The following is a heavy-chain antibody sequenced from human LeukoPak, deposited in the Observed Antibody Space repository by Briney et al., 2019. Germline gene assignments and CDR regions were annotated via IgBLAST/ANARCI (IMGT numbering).Heavy chain of an antibody. J-gene: IGHJ4*02. CDR3: ARDPRSSIYEWELLGSYFDY. CDR2: ISYDGSNK. Sequence: PGGSLRLSCAASGFTLSSYAMHWVRQAPGKGLEWVAVISYDGSNKYYADSVKGRFTISRDNSKNTLYLQMNSLRAEDTAVYYCARDPRSSIYEWELLGSYFDYWGQGTLVTVSS. D-gene: IGHD1-26*01. CDR1: GFTLSSYA. V-gene: IGHV3-30-3*01.